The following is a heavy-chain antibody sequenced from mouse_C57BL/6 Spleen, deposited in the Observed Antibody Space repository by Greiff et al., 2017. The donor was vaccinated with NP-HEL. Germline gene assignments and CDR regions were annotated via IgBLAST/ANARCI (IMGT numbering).Heavy chain of an antibody. D-gene: IGHD2-2*01. CDR2: IDPTRGGT. J-gene: IGHJ1*03. CDR1: GYTFTSSW. Sequence: QVQLQQPGAELVKPGASVKLSCKASGYTFTSSWMHWVTQRPGRGLEWIGMIDPTRGGTKYNEKFTSQATLPVDKPSSTAYMQLSSLTSEDSAVYYCAREATMVTHWYFDVWGTGTTVTVSS. CDR3: AREATMVTHWYFDV. V-gene: IGHV1-72*01.